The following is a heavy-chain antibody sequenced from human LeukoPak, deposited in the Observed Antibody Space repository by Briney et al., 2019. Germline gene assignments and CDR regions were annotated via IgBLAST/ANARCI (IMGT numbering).Heavy chain of an antibody. CDR1: GGTFSSYA. Sequence: SVKVSCKASGGTFSSYAISWVRQAPGQGLEWMGGIIPIFGTANYAQKFQGRVTITADESTSTAYMELSSLRSEDTAVYYCARPSYGDYHYYYYYGMDVWGQGTTVTVSS. D-gene: IGHD4-17*01. J-gene: IGHJ6*02. V-gene: IGHV1-69*13. CDR2: IIPIFGTA. CDR3: ARPSYGDYHYYYYYGMDV.